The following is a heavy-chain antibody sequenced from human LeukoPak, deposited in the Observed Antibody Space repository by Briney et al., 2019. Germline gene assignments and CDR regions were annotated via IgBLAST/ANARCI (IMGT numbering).Heavy chain of an antibody. CDR3: TTDFSHFDFSSGYYSY. CDR1: GFSFTNAW. V-gene: IGHV3-15*01. Sequence: PGGSLRVSCAASGFSFTNAWMVWVRQAPGKGLEWVGRIKSNIDGGTTDFAAPVKGRFTISRDDLARTLYLQMNSLKTEDTGVYWCTTDFSHFDFSSGYYSYWGQGSLVTVSS. D-gene: IGHD3-3*01. CDR2: IKSNIDGGTT. J-gene: IGHJ4*02.